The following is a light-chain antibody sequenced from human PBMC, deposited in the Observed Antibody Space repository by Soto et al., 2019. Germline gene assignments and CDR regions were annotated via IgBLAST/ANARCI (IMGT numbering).Light chain of an antibody. CDR2: DAS. J-gene: IGKJ1*01. V-gene: IGKV1-5*01. CDR1: QSISSW. CDR3: QPYNSYSWT. Sequence: DIQMTQSPSTLSASVGDRVTITCRASQSISSWLAWYQQKPGKAPKLLIYDASSLESGDPSRFSGSGSGTEFTRTISSLQPDDFATYYCQPYNSYSWTFGQGNKVEIK.